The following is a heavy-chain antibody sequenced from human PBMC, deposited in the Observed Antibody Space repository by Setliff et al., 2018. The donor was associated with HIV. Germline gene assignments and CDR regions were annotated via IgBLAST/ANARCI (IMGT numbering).Heavy chain of an antibody. D-gene: IGHD3-22*01. Sequence: GASVKVSCKASGYTFTGYYLHWVRQAPGQGLEWMGGIIPIFGTTHYAQKFQGRVTVTADESTSTAYMQLSSLRSDDTAVYYCARGRNYDSSGYGDYYYYMDVWGKGTTVTVSS. CDR3: ARGRNYDSSGYGDYYYYMDV. J-gene: IGHJ6*03. CDR1: GYTFTGYY. CDR2: IIPIFGTT. V-gene: IGHV1-69*13.